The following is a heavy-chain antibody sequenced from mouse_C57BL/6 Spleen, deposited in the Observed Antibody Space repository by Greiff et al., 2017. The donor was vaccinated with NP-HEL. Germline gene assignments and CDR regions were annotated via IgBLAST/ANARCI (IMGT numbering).Heavy chain of an antibody. D-gene: IGHD1-1*01. J-gene: IGHJ3*01. CDR3: ANYGSSSWFAY. Sequence: VQLQQPGAELVKPGASVKMSCKASGYTFTSYWITWVKQRPGQGLEWIGDIYPGSGSTNYNEKFKGKATLTVDTSSSTAYMQLSSLTSEDAAVYYCANYGSSSWFAYWGQGTLVTVSA. V-gene: IGHV1-55*01. CDR1: GYTFTSYW. CDR2: IYPGSGST.